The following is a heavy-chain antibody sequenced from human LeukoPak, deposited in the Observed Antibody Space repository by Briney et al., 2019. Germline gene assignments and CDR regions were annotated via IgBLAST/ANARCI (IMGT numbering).Heavy chain of an antibody. D-gene: IGHD6-13*01. CDR3: ARGNLFYSSSWYEDAFDI. CDR1: GYTFTSYD. J-gene: IGHJ3*02. V-gene: IGHV1-8*01. Sequence: GASVKVSCKASGYTFTSYDINWVRQATGQGLEWMGCMNPNSGNTGYAQKFQGRVTMTRNTSISTAYMELSSLRSEDTAVYYCARGNLFYSSSWYEDAFDIWGQGTMVTVSS. CDR2: MNPNSGNT.